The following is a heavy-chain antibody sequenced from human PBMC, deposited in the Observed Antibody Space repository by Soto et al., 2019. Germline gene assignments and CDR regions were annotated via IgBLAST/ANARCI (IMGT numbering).Heavy chain of an antibody. CDR3: ARVDLVAAGTGFDY. J-gene: IGHJ4*02. V-gene: IGHV4-59*01. CDR1: GGSISSYY. D-gene: IGHD6-13*01. Sequence: SETRSRTCTVSGGSISSYYWIWIRQPPGKGLEWIGYIYCSGSTNYNPSLKSRVTISVDTSKNQFSLKLSSVTAADTAVYSCARVDLVAAGTGFDYWGQGTLVTVSS. CDR2: IYCSGST.